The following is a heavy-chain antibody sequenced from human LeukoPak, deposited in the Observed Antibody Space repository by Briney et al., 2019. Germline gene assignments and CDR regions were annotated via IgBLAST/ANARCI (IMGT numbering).Heavy chain of an antibody. CDR3: ARDRYYYDSICYLRLDV. Sequence: KPSETLSLTCIVSGYSISSVYYWGWIRQPPGKGLEWLWSIYHSGSTYYNPSLKSRVTISIGTAKNPLSLQLSSVTAADTAVYYCARDRYYYDSICYLRLDVWGKGTTVTISS. CDR1: GYSISSVYY. J-gene: IGHJ6*03. CDR2: IYHSGST. V-gene: IGHV4-38-2*02. D-gene: IGHD3-22*01.